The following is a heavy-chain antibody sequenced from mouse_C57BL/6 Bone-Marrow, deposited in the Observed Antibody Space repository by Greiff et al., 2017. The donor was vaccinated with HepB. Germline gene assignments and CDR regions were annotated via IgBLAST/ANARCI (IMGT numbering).Heavy chain of an antibody. V-gene: IGHV1-26*01. J-gene: IGHJ2*01. CDR3: ARSGYGSSYLDY. Sequence: VQLQQSGPELVKPGASVKISCKASGYTFTDYYMNWVKQSHGKSLEWIGDINPNNGGTSYNQKFKGKATLTVDKSSSTAYMELRSLTSEDSAVYYCARSGYGSSYLDYWGQGTTLTVSS. CDR1: GYTFTDYY. D-gene: IGHD1-1*01. CDR2: INPNNGGT.